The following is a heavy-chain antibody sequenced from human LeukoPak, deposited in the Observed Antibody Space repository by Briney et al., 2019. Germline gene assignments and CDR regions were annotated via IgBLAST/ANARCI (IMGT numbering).Heavy chain of an antibody. CDR3: ARDFISGYDLASLVNFDF. D-gene: IGHD5-12*01. V-gene: IGHV1-69*13. Sequence: SVKVSCKASGYTFTGYYMHWVRQAPGQGLEWMGGIIPIFGTANYAQKFQGRVTITADESTSTAYMELSGLRSEDTAVYYCARDFISGYDLASLVNFDFWGQGTLVTVSS. CDR2: IIPIFGTA. J-gene: IGHJ4*02. CDR1: GYTFTGYY.